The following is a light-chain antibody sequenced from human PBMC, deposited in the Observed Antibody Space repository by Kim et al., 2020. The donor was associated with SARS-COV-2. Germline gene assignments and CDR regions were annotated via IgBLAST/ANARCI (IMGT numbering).Light chain of an antibody. V-gene: IGKV3-20*01. CDR3: QQYGGSPRIA. Sequence: PGESVTLSCRASQRVTSNNLIWYQQKPGQAPRLLIYGASRRATGIPDRFTGSGSGTDFTLTISRLEPEDFAVYYCQQYGGSPRIAFGQGTRLEIK. CDR1: QRVTSNN. CDR2: GAS. J-gene: IGKJ5*01.